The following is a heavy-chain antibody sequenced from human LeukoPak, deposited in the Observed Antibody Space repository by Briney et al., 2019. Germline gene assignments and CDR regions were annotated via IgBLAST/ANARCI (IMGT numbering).Heavy chain of an antibody. CDR2: INPNSGGT. CDR1: GYTFTGYH. D-gene: IGHD1-26*01. CDR3: ARGSGSYFQIFDY. V-gene: IGHV1-2*04. Sequence: ASVKVSCKASGYTFTGYHMHWVRQAPGQGLEWMGWINPNSGGTNYAQKFQGWVTMTRDTSISTAYMELSRLRSDDTAVYYCARGSGSYFQIFDYWGQGTLVTVSS. J-gene: IGHJ4*02.